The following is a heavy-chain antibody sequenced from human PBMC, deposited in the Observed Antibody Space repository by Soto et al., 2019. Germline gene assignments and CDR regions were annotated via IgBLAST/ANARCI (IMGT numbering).Heavy chain of an antibody. Sequence: ASVKVSCKVSGYTLTELSMHWVRQAPGKGLEWMGWINAYNGNTNYAQRLQGRVTMTTDTSTSTAYMELRSLRSDDTAVYYCARVGSCSGGSCSNRDYGMDVWGQGTTVTVSS. CDR2: INAYNGNT. V-gene: IGHV1-18*01. CDR1: GYTLTELS. D-gene: IGHD2-15*01. J-gene: IGHJ6*02. CDR3: ARVGSCSGGSCSNRDYGMDV.